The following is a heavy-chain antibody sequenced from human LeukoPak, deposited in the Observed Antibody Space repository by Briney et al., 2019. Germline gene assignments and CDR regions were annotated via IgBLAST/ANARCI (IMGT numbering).Heavy chain of an antibody. Sequence: GGSLTLSCTASGFTFSSYAMSWVRNAPGRGLEWVSAISGSGGSTYYADSVKGRLTISRDNSKNTLYLQMNRLRAENTAVYYCAKDIADGGQRLFDYWGQGTLVTVSS. CDR1: GFTFSSYA. J-gene: IGHJ4*02. CDR2: ISGSGGST. CDR3: AKDIADGGQRLFDY. D-gene: IGHD4-23*01. V-gene: IGHV3-23*01.